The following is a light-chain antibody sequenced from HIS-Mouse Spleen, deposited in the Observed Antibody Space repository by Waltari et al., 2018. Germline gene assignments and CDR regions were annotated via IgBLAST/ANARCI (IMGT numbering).Light chain of an antibody. CDR3: AAWDDSLSGRV. CDR2: EEE. CDR1: SSTIGSNN. Sequence: QSVLTQPPSASGTPGQRVTIPCSGSSSTIGSNNVYWYQQRPGTAPKLLMYEEEHGPSGVPGRVSGSKTGTSASLAMSGLRSEEEADEYCAAWDDSLSGRVFGGGTKLTVL. V-gene: IGLV1-47*01. J-gene: IGLJ3*02.